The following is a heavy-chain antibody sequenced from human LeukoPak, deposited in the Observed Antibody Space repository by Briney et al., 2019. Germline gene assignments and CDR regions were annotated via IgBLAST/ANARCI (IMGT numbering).Heavy chain of an antibody. J-gene: IGHJ4*02. D-gene: IGHD3-3*01. Sequence: GGSLRLSCAASGFTFSNAWMSWVRQAPGKGLEWVGRIKSKTDGGTTDYAAPVKGRFTISRDDPKNTLYLQMNSLKTEDTAVYYCTTEDYDFWSGYYAYWGQGTLVTVSS. CDR3: TTEDYDFWSGYYAY. CDR2: IKSKTDGGTT. V-gene: IGHV3-15*01. CDR1: GFTFSNAW.